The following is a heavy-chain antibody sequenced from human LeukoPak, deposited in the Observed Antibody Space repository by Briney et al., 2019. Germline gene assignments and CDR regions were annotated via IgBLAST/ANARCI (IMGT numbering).Heavy chain of an antibody. CDR3: AKATGGVVAATGNYGMDV. CDR1: GYTFTSYY. J-gene: IGHJ6*02. D-gene: IGHD2-15*01. V-gene: IGHV1-46*01. CDR2: INPSGGST. Sequence: GASVKVSCKASGYTFTSYYMHWVRQAPGQGLEWMGIINPSGGSTSYAQKFQGRVTMTRDTSTNTVYMELSSLRSEDTAVYYCAKATGGVVAATGNYGMDVWGQGTTVTVPS.